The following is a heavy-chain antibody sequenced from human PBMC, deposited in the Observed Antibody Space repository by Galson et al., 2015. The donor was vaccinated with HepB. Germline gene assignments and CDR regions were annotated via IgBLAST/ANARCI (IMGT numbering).Heavy chain of an antibody. J-gene: IGHJ4*02. CDR2: INPSAGST. V-gene: IGHV1-46*01. Sequence: SVKVSCKASGYIFTSYYMHWVRQAPGQGLEWMGIINPSAGSTSYAQTFQDRVTMTRDTSTNTVYMELSSLRSEDTAVYYCARGAVHSGTSGYLGDYWGQGTLVTVSS. CDR1: GYIFTSYY. CDR3: ARGAVHSGTSGYLGDY. D-gene: IGHD3-22*01.